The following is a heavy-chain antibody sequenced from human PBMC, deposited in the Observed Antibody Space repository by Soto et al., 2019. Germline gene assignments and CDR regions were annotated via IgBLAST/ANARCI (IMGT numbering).Heavy chain of an antibody. Sequence: PSETLSLTCTVSGGSISSSSYYWGWIRQPPGKGLEWIGSIYYSGSTYYNPSLKSRVTISVDTSKNQFSLKLSSVTAADTAVYYCARRSNIAAAGYYYYYYMDVWGKGTTVTVSS. V-gene: IGHV4-39*01. CDR3: ARRSNIAAAGYYYYYYMDV. D-gene: IGHD6-13*01. J-gene: IGHJ6*03. CDR2: IYYSGST. CDR1: GGSISSSSYY.